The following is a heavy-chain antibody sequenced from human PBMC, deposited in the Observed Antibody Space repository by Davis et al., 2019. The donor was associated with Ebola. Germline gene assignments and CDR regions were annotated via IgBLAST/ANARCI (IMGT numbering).Heavy chain of an antibody. V-gene: IGHV4-34*01. CDR2: INHSGST. CDR3: ARMVQGGIDY. J-gene: IGHJ4*02. D-gene: IGHD3-10*01. Sequence: SETLSLTCAVYGGSFSGYYWSWIRQPPGKGLEWIGEINHSGSTNYNPSLKSRVTISVDTSKNQFSLKLSPVTAADTAVYYCARMVQGGIDYWGQGTLVTVSS. CDR1: GGSFSGYY.